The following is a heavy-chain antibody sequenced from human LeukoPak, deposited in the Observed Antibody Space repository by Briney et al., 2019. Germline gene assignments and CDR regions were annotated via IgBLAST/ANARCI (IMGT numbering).Heavy chain of an antibody. V-gene: IGHV1-18*01. CDR3: ARDFATWYFDY. CDR1: GYTFSSYH. D-gene: IGHD2-15*01. Sequence: ASVKVSCKASGYTFSSYHVSWVRQAPGQGLEWMGWINTYDGNTNYAQSFQGRVATTTDTSTSTAYMELRSLRSDDTAVYYCARDFATWYFDYWGQGTLVTVSS. CDR2: INTYDGNT. J-gene: IGHJ4*02.